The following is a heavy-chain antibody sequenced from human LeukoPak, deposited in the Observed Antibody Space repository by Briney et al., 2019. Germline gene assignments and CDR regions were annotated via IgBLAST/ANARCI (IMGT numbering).Heavy chain of an antibody. CDR3: ARACCITMIVVAQPNY. J-gene: IGHJ4*02. D-gene: IGHD3-22*01. Sequence: ASVKVSCKASGYTFTSYYMHWVRQAPGQGLEWMGIINPSGGSTSYAQKFQGRVTMTRDTSTSTVYMELSSPRSVDTAVYYCARACCITMIVVAQPNYWGQGTLVTVSS. CDR2: INPSGGST. V-gene: IGHV1-46*01. CDR1: GYTFTSYY.